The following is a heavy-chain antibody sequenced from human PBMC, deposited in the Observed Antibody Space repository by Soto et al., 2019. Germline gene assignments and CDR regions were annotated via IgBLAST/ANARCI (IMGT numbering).Heavy chain of an antibody. CDR3: ARQGYGELRGLVDG. J-gene: IGHJ6*02. CDR2: MGYNGFT. D-gene: IGHD4-17*01. CDR1: GGPMNNYY. V-gene: IGHV4-59*08. Sequence: QVQLQESGPGLVKPSETLSLTCTISGGPMNNYYCSWFRQPRGQGLEWIGYMGYNGFTRYNPSLRSRGSISLDTATTQFSLNLCSVPAADTARSYCARQGYGELRGLVDGWGQGITVTVSS.